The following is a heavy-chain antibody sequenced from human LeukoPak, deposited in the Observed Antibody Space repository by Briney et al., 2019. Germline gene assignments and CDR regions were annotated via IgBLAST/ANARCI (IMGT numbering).Heavy chain of an antibody. J-gene: IGHJ5*02. CDR2: IYTSGST. D-gene: IGHD3-10*01. CDR1: GGSISSYY. V-gene: IGHV4-4*07. CDR3: ARVSGSGSLISWFDP. Sequence: PSETLSLTCTVSGGSISSYYWSWIRQPAGKGLEWIGRIYTSGSTNYNPSLKSRVTMSVDTSKNQFSLKLSSVTAADTAVYYCARVSGSGSLISWFDPWGQGTLVTVSS.